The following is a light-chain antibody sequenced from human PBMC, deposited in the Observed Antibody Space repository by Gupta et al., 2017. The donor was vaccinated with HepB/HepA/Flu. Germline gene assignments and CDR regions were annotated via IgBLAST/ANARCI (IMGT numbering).Light chain of an antibody. V-gene: IGKV1-5*03. Sequence: DIQMTQSPSTLSASVGDRVTITCRASQSIRSRLAWYQQKPGKVPKLLIYKASSIESGVPSRFSGSESGTEFTLTISSLQPDDFAIYYCQQYNSYPLTFGGGTKVEIK. CDR3: QQYNSYPLT. CDR1: QSIRSR. CDR2: KAS. J-gene: IGKJ4*01.